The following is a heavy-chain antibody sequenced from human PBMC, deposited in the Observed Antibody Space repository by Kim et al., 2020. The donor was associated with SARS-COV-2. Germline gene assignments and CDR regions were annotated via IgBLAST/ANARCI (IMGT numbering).Heavy chain of an antibody. D-gene: IGHD2-21*02. Sequence: NPSLKSRVTISVDTSKNQFSLKLSSVTAADTAVYYCARHSSGGDPSRLDYWGQGTLVTVSS. CDR3: ARHSSGGDPSRLDY. J-gene: IGHJ4*02. V-gene: IGHV4-39*01.